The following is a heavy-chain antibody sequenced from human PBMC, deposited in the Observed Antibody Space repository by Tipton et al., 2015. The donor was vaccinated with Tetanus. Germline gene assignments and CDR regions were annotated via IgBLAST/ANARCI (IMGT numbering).Heavy chain of an antibody. J-gene: IGHJ3*01. CDR1: GGSMSNNY. CDR2: IFHSGST. CDR3: ARRSYCSSSRCFDAFDL. V-gene: IGHV4-59*01. Sequence: TLSLTCTVSGGSMSNNYWSWIRQPPGKGLEWIAYIFHSGSTNYSPSLKSRVAISMDTSKNQISLKLSSVTATDSAVYYCARRSYCSSSRCFDAFDLWGQGTMVNVSS. D-gene: IGHD2-2*01.